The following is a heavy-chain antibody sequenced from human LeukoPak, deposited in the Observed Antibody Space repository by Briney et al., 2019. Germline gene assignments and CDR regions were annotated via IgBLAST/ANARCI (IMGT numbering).Heavy chain of an antibody. V-gene: IGHV1-69*05. CDR3: ERRYCSDSFDY. Sequence: ASVKVSCKASGGTFSSYAISWVRQAPGQGLEWMGGIIPIFGTANYAQKFQGRVTITTDESTSTAYMELSSLRSEDTAVYYCERRYCSDSFDYWGQGTLVTVSS. CDR1: GGTFSSYA. CDR2: IIPIFGTA. J-gene: IGHJ4*02. D-gene: IGHD2-15*01.